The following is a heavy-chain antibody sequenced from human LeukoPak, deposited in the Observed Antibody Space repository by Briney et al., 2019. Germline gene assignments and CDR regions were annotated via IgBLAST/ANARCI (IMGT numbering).Heavy chain of an antibody. Sequence: GGSLRLSCGASGFTFSTYWMSWVRQAPGKGLEWVANTKKDGSEKYYVDSVKGRFTISRDNAKNSLYLQMNSLRVEDTAVYYCVREGYFVFDVWGQGTTVTVSS. CDR3: VREGYFVFDV. V-gene: IGHV3-7*01. J-gene: IGHJ6*02. CDR2: TKKDGSEK. CDR1: GFTFSTYW. D-gene: IGHD2-21*01.